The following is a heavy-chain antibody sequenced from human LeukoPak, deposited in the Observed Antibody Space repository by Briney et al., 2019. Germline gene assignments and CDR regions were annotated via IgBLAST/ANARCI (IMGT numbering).Heavy chain of an antibody. J-gene: IGHJ4*02. V-gene: IGHV3-23*01. CDR3: AKDLTSWNY. CDR1: GFTFSSYG. Sequence: GGSLRLSCAASGFTFSSYGITWVRQAPGKGLEWVSGISGSGENTYYADSVKGRFTISRDNSKNTLYLQMNSPRAEDTALYYCAKDLTSWNYWGQGTLVTVSS. CDR2: ISGSGENT. D-gene: IGHD2-2*01.